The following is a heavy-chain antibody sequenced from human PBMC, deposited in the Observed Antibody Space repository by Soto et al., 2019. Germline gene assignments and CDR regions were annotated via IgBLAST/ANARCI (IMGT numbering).Heavy chain of an antibody. CDR3: ASEVNNYYGMDV. V-gene: IGHV4-30-4*01. CDR2: IAYSGST. J-gene: IGHJ6*02. Sequence: QVQLQESGPGLVKPSQTLSLTCSISGASISSDDYYWSWFRQPPGKGLEWIGYIAYSGSTYYNPSLKSRITISVDTSKTQFSLILSSVTAADTAVFYCASEVNNYYGMDVWGQGTTVTGSS. CDR1: GASISSDDYY.